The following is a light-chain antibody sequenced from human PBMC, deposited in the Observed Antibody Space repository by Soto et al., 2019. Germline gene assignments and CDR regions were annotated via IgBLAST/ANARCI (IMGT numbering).Light chain of an antibody. CDR3: KQYDDWPT. Sequence: EIVMTQSPATLSVSPGERATLSCRASQSVNTNLAWYQQKPGQSPRLLIYGASTRATGIPARFSGSGSGTEFSLTISSLQSGDFALYYCKQYDDWPTFGQGTRLEIK. J-gene: IGKJ5*01. CDR2: GAS. V-gene: IGKV3-15*01. CDR1: QSVNTN.